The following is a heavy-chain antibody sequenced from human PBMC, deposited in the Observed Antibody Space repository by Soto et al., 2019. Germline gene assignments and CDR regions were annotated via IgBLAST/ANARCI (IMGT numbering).Heavy chain of an antibody. CDR3: APGPIRSSWWSWFDP. Sequence: ASVQVSCKASGGTFSSYAISWVRQAPGQGLEWMGGIIPIFGTANYAQKFQGRVTITADESTSTAYMELSSLRSEDTAVYYCAPGPIRSSWWSWFDPWGQGTLVTVSS. V-gene: IGHV1-69*13. CDR2: IIPIFGTA. CDR1: GGTFSSYA. J-gene: IGHJ5*02. D-gene: IGHD2-15*01.